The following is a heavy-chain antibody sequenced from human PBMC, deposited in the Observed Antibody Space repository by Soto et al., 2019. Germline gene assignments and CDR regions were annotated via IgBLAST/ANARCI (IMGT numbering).Heavy chain of an antibody. Sequence: GGSLRLSCTVSGFTFSDYYISWIRQAPGAGLEWTSFITSSGANKYYADSVKGRFTVSRDNAKNSVFLQMNSLRVDGTAIYYCEREGKGGSGADYWGQGTLVTVSS. CDR2: ITSSGANK. CDR1: GFTFSDYY. D-gene: IGHD3-10*01. CDR3: EREGKGGSGADY. J-gene: IGHJ4*02. V-gene: IGHV3-11*01.